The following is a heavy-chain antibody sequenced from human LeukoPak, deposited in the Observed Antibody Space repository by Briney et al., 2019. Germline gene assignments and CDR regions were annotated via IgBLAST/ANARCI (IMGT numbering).Heavy chain of an antibody. J-gene: IGHJ4*02. D-gene: IGHD3-22*01. CDR3: ARVMAGGYYDSSGWSDY. Sequence: PGGSLRLSCAASGFTFSTYSMNWVRQAPGKGLEWVSYIRSSGTTTYYADSVEGRFTISRDNAKNSLYLQMNSLRAEDTALYHCARVMAGGYYDSSGWSDYWGQGTLVTVSS. CDR1: GFTFSTYS. V-gene: IGHV3-48*04. CDR2: IRSSGTTT.